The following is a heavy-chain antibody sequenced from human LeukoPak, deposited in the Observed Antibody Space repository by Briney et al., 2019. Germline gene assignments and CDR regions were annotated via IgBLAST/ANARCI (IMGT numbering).Heavy chain of an antibody. Sequence: GGSLRLSCAASGFTSRSYEIIWVRQAPGKWLEWVSYISSSGSTISYADSVRGRFTISRDNAKNSLYLQMNSLRAEDTAVYYCAREQTYGDYFYYGGQGTLVTVSS. D-gene: IGHD4-17*01. CDR3: AREQTYGDYFYY. CDR2: ISSSGSTI. CDR1: GFTSRSYE. V-gene: IGHV3-48*03. J-gene: IGHJ4*02.